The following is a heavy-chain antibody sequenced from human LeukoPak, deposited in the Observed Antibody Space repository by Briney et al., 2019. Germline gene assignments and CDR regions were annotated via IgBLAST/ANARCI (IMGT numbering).Heavy chain of an antibody. CDR1: GFTFSSYA. Sequence: GGSLRLSCAASGFTFSSYAMHWVRQAPGKGLEWVAVIWYDGSNKYYADSVKGRFTISRDNSKNTLYLQMNSLRAEDTAVYYCAIGPSGYYDLDYWGRGILVVVSS. CDR3: AIGPSGYYDLDY. J-gene: IGHJ4*02. CDR2: IWYDGSNK. V-gene: IGHV3-33*08. D-gene: IGHD3-22*01.